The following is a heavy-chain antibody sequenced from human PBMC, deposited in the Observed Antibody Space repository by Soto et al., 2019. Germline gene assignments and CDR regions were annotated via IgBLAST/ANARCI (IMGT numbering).Heavy chain of an antibody. J-gene: IGHJ6*03. Sequence: ASVKVSCKASGYTFTGYYMHWVRQAPGQGLEWMGWINPNSGGTNYAQKFQGWVTMTRDTSISTAYMELSRLRSDDTAVYYCARDKKYCSGGSGYPNYYYYYMDVWGKGTTVTVSS. CDR1: GYTFTGYY. CDR2: INPNSGGT. D-gene: IGHD2-15*01. V-gene: IGHV1-2*04. CDR3: ARDKKYCSGGSGYPNYYYYYMDV.